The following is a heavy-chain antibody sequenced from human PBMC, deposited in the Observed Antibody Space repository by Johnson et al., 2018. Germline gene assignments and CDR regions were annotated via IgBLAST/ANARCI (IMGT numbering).Heavy chain of an antibody. CDR3: VRDSTMGGNYYYVMDV. Sequence: LVESGGGLVQPGGSLRLXCVXSGFNFSHNDMHWVRQTTGRGLEWVSTIGPAGDTYYSGSGKGRFTISRENAKNSLYLQMNRLRAGDTAVYYCVRDSTMGGNYYYVMDVWGQGTTVTVSS. CDR1: GFNFSHND. CDR2: IGPAGDT. V-gene: IGHV3-13*04. J-gene: IGHJ6*02. D-gene: IGHD4/OR15-4a*01.